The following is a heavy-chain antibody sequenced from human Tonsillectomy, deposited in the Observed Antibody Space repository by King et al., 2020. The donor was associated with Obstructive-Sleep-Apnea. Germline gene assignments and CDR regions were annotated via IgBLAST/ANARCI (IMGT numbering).Heavy chain of an antibody. CDR1: GYTFTSYD. J-gene: IGHJ6*02. V-gene: IGHV1-8*01. Sequence: VQLVESGAEVKKPGASVKVSCKASGYTFTSYDINWVRQATGQGLEWMGWMNPNSGNTCYAQKFQGRVTMTRNTSISTAYMELSSLRSEDTAVYYCARGYVREGCLYYGMDVWGHGTTVTVSS. CDR2: MNPNSGNT. CDR3: ARGYVREGCLYYGMDV. D-gene: IGHD1-26*01.